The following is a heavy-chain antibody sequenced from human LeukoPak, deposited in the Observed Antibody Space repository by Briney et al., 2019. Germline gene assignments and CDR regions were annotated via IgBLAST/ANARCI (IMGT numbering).Heavy chain of an antibody. CDR2: IKQHGSEK. Sequence: GGSLRLSCAASGFTFSNYWMIWVRQAPGKGLEWVANIKQHGSEKYYVDSVKGRFTISRDNAKNSLYLQMNSLRAEDTAVYYCARDLGGGSGWSEAFDYWGQGTLVTVSS. J-gene: IGHJ4*02. CDR1: GFTFSNYW. D-gene: IGHD6-19*01. V-gene: IGHV3-7*01. CDR3: ARDLGGGSGWSEAFDY.